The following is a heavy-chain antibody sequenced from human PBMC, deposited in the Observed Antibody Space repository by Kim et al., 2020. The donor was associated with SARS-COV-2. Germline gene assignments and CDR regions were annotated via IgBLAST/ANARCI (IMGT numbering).Heavy chain of an antibody. CDR2: ISYDGRNK. CDR3: ARGNDNESVSLSDYYNC. J-gene: IGHJ6*01. V-gene: IGHV3-30-3*01. D-gene: IGHD3-22*01. CDR1: GLSFASSA. Sequence: GGSLRLSCAASGLSFASSAMNWVRQAPGKGLEWVAVISYDGRNKEYADSVKGRFTISRDTSKSTLYLQMNSLRVEDTAVYYCARGNDNESVSLSDYYNC.